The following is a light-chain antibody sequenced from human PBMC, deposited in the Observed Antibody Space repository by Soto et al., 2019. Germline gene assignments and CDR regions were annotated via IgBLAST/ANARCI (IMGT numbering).Light chain of an antibody. CDR3: QQHGSSPYT. V-gene: IGKV3-20*01. CDR1: QSVAGRY. CDR2: GAS. J-gene: IGKJ2*01. Sequence: EIVLTQSPGSLSLSPGERATLSCRASQSVAGRYLAWYQQRPGQPPRLLIYGASSRATGIPDRFSGSGSGTEFTLTISRLEPEDFAVYYCQQHGSSPYTFGQGTKLEIK.